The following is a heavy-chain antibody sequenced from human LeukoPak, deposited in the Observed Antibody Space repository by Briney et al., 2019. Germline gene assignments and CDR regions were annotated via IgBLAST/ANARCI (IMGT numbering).Heavy chain of an antibody. Sequence: LSETLSLTCTVSGASISSYYWSWIRQPPGKGLEWIGRIYTSAIISGNTNYNPSLKSRVTMSVDTSKNQFSLRLRSVTAADTAVYYCARDRYYYDSSGYYSAFDTWGQGTMVTVSS. CDR3: ARDRYYYDSSGYYSAFDT. J-gene: IGHJ3*02. V-gene: IGHV4-4*07. D-gene: IGHD3-22*01. CDR1: GASISSYY. CDR2: IYTSAIISGNT.